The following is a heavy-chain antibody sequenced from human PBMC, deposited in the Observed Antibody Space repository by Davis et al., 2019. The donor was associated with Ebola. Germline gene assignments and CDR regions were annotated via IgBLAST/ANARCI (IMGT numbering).Heavy chain of an antibody. CDR3: GRETVWPGEIDP. Sequence: SETLSLTCTVSGGSISSYYWSWIRQPPGKGLECIGYINYSGSTYYNPSLKSRVTISVDTSKNQFSLNLSSVTAADTAVYYCGRETVWPGEIDPWGQGTLVTVSS. V-gene: IGHV4-59*12. J-gene: IGHJ5*02. D-gene: IGHD1-14*01. CDR2: INYSGST. CDR1: GGSISSYY.